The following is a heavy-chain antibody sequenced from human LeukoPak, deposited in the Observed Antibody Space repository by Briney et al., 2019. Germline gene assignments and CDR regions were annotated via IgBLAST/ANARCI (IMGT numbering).Heavy chain of an antibody. J-gene: IGHJ6*03. CDR2: ISSSSSYI. D-gene: IGHD3-3*01. Sequence: GGSLRLSCAASGFTFSSYSMNWVRQAPGKGLEWVSSISSSSSYIYYADSVKGRFTISRDNAKNSLYLQMNSLRAEDTAVYYCARGALEWLLSKYMDVWGKGTTDTVSS. CDR1: GFTFSSYS. CDR3: ARGALEWLLSKYMDV. V-gene: IGHV3-21*01.